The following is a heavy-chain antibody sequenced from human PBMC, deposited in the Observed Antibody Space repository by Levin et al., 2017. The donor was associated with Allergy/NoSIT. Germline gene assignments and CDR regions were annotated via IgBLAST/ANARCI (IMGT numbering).Heavy chain of an antibody. CDR2: ISSSSSTI. Sequence: GESLKISCAASGFTFSSYSMNWVRQAPGKGLEWVSYISSSSSTIYYADSVKGRFTISRDNAKNSLYLQMNSLRAEDTAVYYCCADWDAFDIWGQGTMVTVSS. CDR3: CADWDAFDI. J-gene: IGHJ3*02. D-gene: IGHD2-21*01. CDR1: GFTFSSYS. V-gene: IGHV3-48*01.